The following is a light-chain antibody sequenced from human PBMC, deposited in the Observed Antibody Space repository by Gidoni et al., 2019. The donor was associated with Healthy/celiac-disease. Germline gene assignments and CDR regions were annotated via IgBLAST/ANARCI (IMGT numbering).Light chain of an antibody. Sequence: GDRVTITCRASQSISSWLAWYQQKPGKAPKLLIYDASSLESGVPSRFSGSGSGTEFTLTISSLQPDDFATYYCQQYNSYSPTFGGXTKVEIK. CDR3: QQYNSYSPT. V-gene: IGKV1-5*01. CDR1: QSISSW. CDR2: DAS. J-gene: IGKJ4*01.